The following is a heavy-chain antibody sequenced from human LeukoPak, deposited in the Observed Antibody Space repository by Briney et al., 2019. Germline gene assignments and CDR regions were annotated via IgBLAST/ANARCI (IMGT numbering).Heavy chain of an antibody. CDR1: GFSFSNYA. V-gene: IGHV4-39*01. Sequence: GSLRLSCAASGFSFSNYAMNWVRQSPGKGLEWIGSIYYSGDTYYNPSLKSRVAISVDSSKNQFSLKVTSVTAADTAVYYCAWGYGMDVWGQGTTVTVSS. CDR3: AWGYGMDV. CDR2: IYYSGDT. J-gene: IGHJ6*02. D-gene: IGHD3-16*01.